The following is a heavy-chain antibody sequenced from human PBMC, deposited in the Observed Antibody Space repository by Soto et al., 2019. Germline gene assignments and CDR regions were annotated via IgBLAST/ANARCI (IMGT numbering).Heavy chain of an antibody. V-gene: IGHV4-34*01. D-gene: IGHD3-9*01. J-gene: IGHJ5*02. CDR2: INHSGST. Sequence: ASETLSLTCAVYGGSFSGYYWSWIRQPPGKGLEWIGEINHSGSTNYNPSLKSRVTISVDTSKNQFSLKLSSVTAADTAVYYCARSAAYYDILTGYYSNRWFDPWGQGTLVTVSS. CDR1: GGSFSGYY. CDR3: ARSAAYYDILTGYYSNRWFDP.